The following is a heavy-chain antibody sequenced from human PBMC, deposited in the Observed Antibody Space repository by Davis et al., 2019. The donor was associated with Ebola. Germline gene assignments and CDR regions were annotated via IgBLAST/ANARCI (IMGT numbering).Heavy chain of an antibody. CDR1: GYTFTSYD. J-gene: IGHJ5*02. D-gene: IGHD2-8*01. Sequence: ASVKVSCKASGYTFTSYDINWVRQATGQGLEWMGWIDAGNGNTKYSQKFQGRLTITRDTIASTAHMDLSTLRSEDTAVYYCARDATVYGAYNWFEPWGQGTLVTVSS. CDR2: IDAGNGNT. V-gene: IGHV1-3*01. CDR3: ARDATVYGAYNWFEP.